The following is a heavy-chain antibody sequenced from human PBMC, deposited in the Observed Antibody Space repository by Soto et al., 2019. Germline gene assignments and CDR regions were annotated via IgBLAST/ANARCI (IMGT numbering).Heavy chain of an antibody. D-gene: IGHD3-22*01. CDR3: ASTKYDSSAYYYWYLGL. J-gene: IGHJ2*01. CDR2: IIPVFGIV. CDR1: GGTPSNSA. Sequence: QVQLVQSGAEVKKPGSSVRVSCKASGGTPSNSAFSWVRQAPGQGLEWMGGIIPVFGIVKYAQNLEGRVTITADESTNTAYMELSSLRYEDTAVYYCASTKYDSSAYYYWYLGLWGRGTLVTVSS. V-gene: IGHV1-69*01.